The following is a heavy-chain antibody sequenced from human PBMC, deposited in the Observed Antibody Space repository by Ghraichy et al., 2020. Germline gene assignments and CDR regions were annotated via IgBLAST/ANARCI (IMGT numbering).Heavy chain of an antibody. CDR1: GFTFSSYG. V-gene: IGHV3-33*01. Sequence: GGSLRLSCAASGFTFSSYGMHWVRQAPGKGLEWVAVIWYDGSNKYYADSVKGRFTISRDNSKNTLYLQMNSLRAEDTAVYYCARASTVTHPGSIWGQGTMVTVSS. J-gene: IGHJ3*02. D-gene: IGHD4-17*01. CDR3: ARASTVTHPGSI. CDR2: IWYDGSNK.